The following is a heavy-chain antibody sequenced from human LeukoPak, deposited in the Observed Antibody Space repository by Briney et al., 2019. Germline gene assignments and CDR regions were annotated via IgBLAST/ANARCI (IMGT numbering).Heavy chain of an antibody. J-gene: IGHJ4*02. CDR2: IKSTTDGGST. V-gene: IGHV3-15*01. Sequence: GGSLRLSCAASGFSFSNAWMSWVRQAPGKGLEWVGRIKSTTDGGSTDYAAPVKGSFTISRDDSKNTLNLQMNILKTEDTAMYYCTTESPPFDYWGQGTLVTVSS. CDR1: GFSFSNAW. CDR3: TTESPPFDY.